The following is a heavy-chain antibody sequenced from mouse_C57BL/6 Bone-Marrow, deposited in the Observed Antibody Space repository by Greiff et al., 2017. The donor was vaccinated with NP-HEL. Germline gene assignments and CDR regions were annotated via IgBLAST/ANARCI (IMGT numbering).Heavy chain of an antibody. V-gene: IGHV14-4*01. J-gene: IGHJ4*01. Sequence: VQLQQSGAELVRPGASVKLSCTASGFNIKDDYMHWVKQRPEQGLEWIGWIDPENGDTEYASKFQGKATITADTSSNTAYLQLSSLTSEDTAIYYCASDGYHFYYAMDYWGQGTSVTVSS. CDR2: IDPENGDT. CDR1: GFNIKDDY. CDR3: ASDGYHFYYAMDY. D-gene: IGHD2-3*01.